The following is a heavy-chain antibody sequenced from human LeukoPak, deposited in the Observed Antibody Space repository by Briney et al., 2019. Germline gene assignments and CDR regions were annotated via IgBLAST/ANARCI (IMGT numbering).Heavy chain of an antibody. J-gene: IGHJ6*02. Sequence: GGSLRLSCAASGFTFSRYAMHWVRQAPGKGLEWVAIISYDGSNKYYADSVKGRFTISRDNSKNTLFVQMNSLRAEDTAVYYCAKDRVDTASGDVWGQGTTVTVSS. V-gene: IGHV3-30-3*01. CDR1: GFTFSRYA. CDR3: AKDRVDTASGDV. CDR2: ISYDGSNK. D-gene: IGHD5-18*01.